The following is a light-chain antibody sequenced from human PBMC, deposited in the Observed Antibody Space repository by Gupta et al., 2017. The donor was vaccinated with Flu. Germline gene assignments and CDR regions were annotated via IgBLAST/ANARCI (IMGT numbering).Light chain of an antibody. V-gene: IGLV7-46*01. CDR3: LLFHDDARPV. CDR2: DTN. J-gene: IGLJ3*02. Sequence: QAVVTQESSLTVSPGGTVTLTCDSSTGAVTSGHYPFWFQQKPGQAPRTLIYDTNSKHSWTPARFSGSLLGGKAALTLSGAQPEDEAEYYCLLFHDDARPVIGGGTELTVL. CDR1: TGAVTSGHY.